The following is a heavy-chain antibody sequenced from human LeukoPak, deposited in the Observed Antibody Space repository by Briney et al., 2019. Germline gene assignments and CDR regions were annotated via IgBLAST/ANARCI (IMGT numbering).Heavy chain of an antibody. V-gene: IGHV1-69*05. CDR3: AREIGGGYGMLGGPFDY. D-gene: IGHD5-12*01. CDR1: GGTFSSYA. CDR2: IIPIFGTA. J-gene: IGHJ4*02. Sequence: GASVKVSCKASGGTFSSYAISWVRQAPGQGLEWMGGIIPIFGTANYAQKFQGRVTITTDESTSTAYMELSSLRSEDTAVYYCAREIGGGYGMLGGPFDYWGQGTLVTVSS.